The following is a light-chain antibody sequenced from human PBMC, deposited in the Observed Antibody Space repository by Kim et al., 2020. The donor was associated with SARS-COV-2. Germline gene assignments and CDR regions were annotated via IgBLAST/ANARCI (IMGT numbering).Light chain of an antibody. Sequence: AVTAPSGSSTGPVAGGQVPCWFQQQPGHGPETLIYDATSKHSGTPARFSGSRRGGKAALTLSGAQPEDEADYYCWLSHSGVRVFGGGTQLTVL. J-gene: IGLJ3*02. CDR1: TGPVAGGQV. CDR2: DAT. CDR3: WLSHSGVRV. V-gene: IGLV7-46*01.